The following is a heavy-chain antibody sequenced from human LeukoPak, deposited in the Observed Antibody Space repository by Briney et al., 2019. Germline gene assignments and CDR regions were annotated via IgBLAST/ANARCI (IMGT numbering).Heavy chain of an antibody. Sequence: PGGSLRLSCAASGFTFSSYAMTWIRQAPGKGLEWVSTISDSGDSTYFADSVKGRFTISRDNSKNTLYLQMNSLRAEDTAMYYCAQDIQVSYWGQGTLVTVSS. CDR3: AQDIQVSY. V-gene: IGHV3-23*01. CDR2: ISDSGDST. CDR1: GFTFSSYA. D-gene: IGHD2-21*01. J-gene: IGHJ4*02.